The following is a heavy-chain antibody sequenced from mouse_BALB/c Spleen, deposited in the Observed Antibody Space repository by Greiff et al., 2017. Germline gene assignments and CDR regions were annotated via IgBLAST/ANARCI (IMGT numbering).Heavy chain of an antibody. CDR1: GYSITSDYA. D-gene: IGHD2-4*01. Sequence: ESGPGLVKPSQSLSLTCTVTGYSITSDYAWNWIRQFPGNKLEWMGYISYSGSTSYNPSLKSRISITRDTSKNQFFLQLNSVTTEDTATYYCASTMITKRAMDYWGQGTSVTVSS. J-gene: IGHJ4*01. V-gene: IGHV3-2*02. CDR2: ISYSGST. CDR3: ASTMITKRAMDY.